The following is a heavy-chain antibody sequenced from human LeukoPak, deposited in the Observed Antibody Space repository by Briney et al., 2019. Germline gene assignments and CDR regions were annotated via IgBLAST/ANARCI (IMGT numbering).Heavy chain of an antibody. J-gene: IGHJ4*02. Sequence: GASVKVSCKASGGTFSSYAISWVRQAPGQGLGWMGGIIPIFGTANYAQKFQGRVTITADESTSTAYMELSSLRSEDTAVYYCARDLGETMVREGAFDYWGQGTLVTVSS. CDR2: IIPIFGTA. D-gene: IGHD3-10*01. CDR1: GGTFSSYA. V-gene: IGHV1-69*13. CDR3: ARDLGETMVREGAFDY.